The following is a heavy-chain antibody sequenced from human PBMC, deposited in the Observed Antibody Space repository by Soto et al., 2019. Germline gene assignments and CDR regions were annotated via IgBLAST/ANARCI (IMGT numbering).Heavy chain of an antibody. CDR2: IYYSGST. Sequence: SETLSLTCTVSGGSISSYYWSWIRQPPGKGLEWIGYIYYSGSTNYNPSLKSRVTISVDTSKNQFSLKLSSVTAADTAVYYCARASGYSGYDFDYWGQGTLVTVSS. CDR3: ARASGYSGYDFDY. D-gene: IGHD5-12*01. CDR1: GGSISSYY. V-gene: IGHV4-59*01. J-gene: IGHJ4*02.